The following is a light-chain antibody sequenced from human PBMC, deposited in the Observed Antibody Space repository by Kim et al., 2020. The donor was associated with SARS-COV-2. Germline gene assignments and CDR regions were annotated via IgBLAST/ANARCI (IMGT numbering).Light chain of an antibody. CDR2: EVS. V-gene: IGLV2-8*01. CDR1: SSDVGGYNY. J-gene: IGLJ3*02. CDR3: SSYAGSNNWV. Sequence: QSALTQPPSASGSPGQSVTISCTGTSSDVGGYNYVSWYQHHPGKAPKLMNYEVSKRPSGVPDRFSGSKSGNTASLTVSGLQTEDEADYYCSSYAGSNNWVFGGGTKLTVL.